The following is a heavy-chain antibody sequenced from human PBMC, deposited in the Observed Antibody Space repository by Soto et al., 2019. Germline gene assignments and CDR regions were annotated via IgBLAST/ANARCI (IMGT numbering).Heavy chain of an antibody. J-gene: IGHJ4*02. CDR2: ISAYNGNT. V-gene: IGHV1-18*01. CDR3: ARDTFGGVIPYYFDY. CDR1: GYTFTSYG. D-gene: IGHD3-16*02. Sequence: QVPLVQSGAEVKKPGASVKVSCKASGYTFTSYGISWVRQAPGQGLEWMGWISAYNGNTNYAQKLQGRVTMTTDTSTSTAYMELRSLRSDDTAVYYCARDTFGGVIPYYFDYWGQGTLVTVSS.